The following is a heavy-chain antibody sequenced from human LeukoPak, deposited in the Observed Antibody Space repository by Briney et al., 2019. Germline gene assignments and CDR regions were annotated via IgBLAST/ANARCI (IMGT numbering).Heavy chain of an antibody. CDR1: GYTFTSYD. J-gene: IGHJ6*03. Sequence: ASVKVSCKASGYTFTSYDINWVRQATGQGLEWMGWMNPNSGNTGYAQKFQGRVTITRNTSISTAYMELSSLRSEDTAVYYCARGYSLYYYYYYYYMDVWGKGTTVTVSS. CDR3: ARGYSLYYYYYYYYMDV. V-gene: IGHV1-8*03. D-gene: IGHD3-22*01. CDR2: MNPNSGNT.